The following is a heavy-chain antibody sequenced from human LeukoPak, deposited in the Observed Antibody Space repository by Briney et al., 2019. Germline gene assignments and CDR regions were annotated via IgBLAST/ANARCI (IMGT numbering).Heavy chain of an antibody. D-gene: IGHD3-22*01. CDR3: ARRPRYYPYYFDY. Sequence: SETLSLTCAVYGGSFSGYYWSWIRQPPGKGLEWIAEINHSGRTNYNPSLKSRVTISVDTSKNQFSLKLSSVTAADTAVYYCARRPRYYPYYFDYWGQGTLVTVSS. CDR2: INHSGRT. CDR1: GGSFSGYY. V-gene: IGHV4-34*01. J-gene: IGHJ4*02.